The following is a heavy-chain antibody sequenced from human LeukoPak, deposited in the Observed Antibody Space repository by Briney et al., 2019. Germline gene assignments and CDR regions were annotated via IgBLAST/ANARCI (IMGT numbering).Heavy chain of an antibody. CDR2: INWNGGNT. J-gene: IGHJ5*02. V-gene: IGHV3-20*04. CDR1: GFTFDDYG. Sequence: GGSLRVSCAASGFTFDDYGMSWVRQGPGKGLEWVSGINWNGGNTGYADSVKGRFTIFRDNAKNSLYLEMDSLRVEDAALYYCARTSDGNWFDPWGQGTLVTVST. CDR3: ARTSDGNWFDP. D-gene: IGHD1-26*01.